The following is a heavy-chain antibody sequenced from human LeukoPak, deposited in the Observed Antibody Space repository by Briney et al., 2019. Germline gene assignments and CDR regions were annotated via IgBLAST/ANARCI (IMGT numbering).Heavy chain of an antibody. CDR1: GGTFSSYA. D-gene: IGHD2-2*02. CDR3: ARGYCSSTSCYIPDY. Sequence: ASVKVSCKASGGTFSSYAISWVRQAPGQGLEWMGGIIPIFGTANYAQKFQGRVTITADESTSTAYMELSSLRSEDTAVYYCARGYCSSTSCYIPDYWGQGNLVTVSS. V-gene: IGHV1-69*01. J-gene: IGHJ4*02. CDR2: IIPIFGTA.